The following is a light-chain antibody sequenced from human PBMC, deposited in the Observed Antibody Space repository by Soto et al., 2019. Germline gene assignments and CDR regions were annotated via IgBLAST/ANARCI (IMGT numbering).Light chain of an antibody. CDR3: SSYTSSSTLYV. J-gene: IGLJ1*01. CDR2: DVS. CDR1: SSDVGGHNY. V-gene: IGLV2-14*01. Sequence: QSALTQPASVSGSPGQSITISCTGTSSDVGGHNYVSWYQQHPGKAPKVMIYDVSNRPSGVSNRFSGSKSGNTASLTISGLQAEDEADYYCSSYTSSSTLYVFGTGTKLTVL.